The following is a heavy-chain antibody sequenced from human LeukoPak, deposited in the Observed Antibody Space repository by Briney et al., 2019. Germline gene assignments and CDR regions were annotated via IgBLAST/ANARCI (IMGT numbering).Heavy chain of an antibody. D-gene: IGHD4-17*01. V-gene: IGHV1-69*05. CDR2: IIPIFGTA. CDR3: ARDDPFTVFDP. CDR1: GGTFSSYA. J-gene: IGHJ5*02. Sequence: EASVKVSCKASGGTFSSYAISWVRQAPGQGLEWTGRIIPIFGTANYAQKFQGRVTITTDESTSTAYMELSSLRSEDTAVYYCARDDPFTVFDPWGQGTLVTASS.